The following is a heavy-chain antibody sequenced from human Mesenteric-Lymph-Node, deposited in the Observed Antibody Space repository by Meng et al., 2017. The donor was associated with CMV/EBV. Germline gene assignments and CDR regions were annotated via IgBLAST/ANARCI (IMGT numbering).Heavy chain of an antibody. CDR1: GFTFSNAW. CDR2: IKSKTDGGTT. CDR3: TTRFLEPYFDY. J-gene: IGHJ4*02. Sequence: AASGFTFSNAWMSWVRQAPGKGLEWVGRIKSKTDGGTTDYAAPVKGRFTISRDDSKNTLYLQMNSLKTEDTAVYYCTTRFLEPYFDYWGQGTLVTVSS. V-gene: IGHV3-15*01. D-gene: IGHD3-3*01.